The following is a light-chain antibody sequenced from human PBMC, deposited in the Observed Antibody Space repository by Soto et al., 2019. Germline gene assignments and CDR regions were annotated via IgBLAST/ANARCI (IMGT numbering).Light chain of an antibody. CDR2: GNS. CDR3: QSYDSSLSAHVV. V-gene: IGLV1-40*01. CDR1: SSSIGAGYD. J-gene: IGLJ2*01. Sequence: QSVLTQPPSVSGAPGQRVTISCTGSSSSIGAGYDVHWYQQLPGTAPKLLIYGNSNRPSGVPDRFSGSKSGTSASLAITGLQAEDEADYYCQSYDSSLSAHVVFGGGTKVPVL.